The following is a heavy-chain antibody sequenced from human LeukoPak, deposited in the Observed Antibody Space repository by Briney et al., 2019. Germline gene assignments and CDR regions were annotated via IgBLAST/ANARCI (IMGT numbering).Heavy chain of an antibody. CDR2: ISSSGSTI. D-gene: IGHD3-22*01. J-gene: IGHJ3*02. Sequence: GGSLRLSCAASGFTFSDYYMSWIRQAPGKGLEWVSYISSSGSTIYYADSVKGRFTISRDNAKNSLYLQMNSLRAEDTAVYSCARDRSSGYSPDAFDIWGQGPMVTVSS. CDR1: GFTFSDYY. CDR3: ARDRSSGYSPDAFDI. V-gene: IGHV3-11*04.